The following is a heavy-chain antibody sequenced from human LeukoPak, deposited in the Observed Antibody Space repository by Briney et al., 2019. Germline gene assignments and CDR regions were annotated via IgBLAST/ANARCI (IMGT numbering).Heavy chain of an antibody. Sequence: PGGSLRLSCAASGFTFSSYAMSWVRQAPGKGLEWVSAISGSGGSTYYADSVKGRFTISRDNAKNSLYLQMNSLRAENTAVYYCARTRRAWGTGTGAFDIWGQGTMVTVSS. D-gene: IGHD1-1*01. V-gene: IGHV3-23*01. CDR3: ARTRRAWGTGTGAFDI. J-gene: IGHJ3*02. CDR2: ISGSGGST. CDR1: GFTFSSYA.